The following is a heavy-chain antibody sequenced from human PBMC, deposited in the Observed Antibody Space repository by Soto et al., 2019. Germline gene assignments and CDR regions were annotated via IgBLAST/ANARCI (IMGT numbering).Heavy chain of an antibody. J-gene: IGHJ4*02. D-gene: IGHD3-22*01. V-gene: IGHV3-74*01. Sequence: GGSLRLSCAASGFTFGGYWMHWVRQAPGKGLVWVSRINSDGSSTSYADSVKGRFTISRDNAKNTLFLQMNSLRAEDTALYYCVKDLDRNPMIAVIVTAFDSWGQGTLVTVSS. CDR3: VKDLDRNPMIAVIVTAFDS. CDR2: INSDGSST. CDR1: GFTFGGYW.